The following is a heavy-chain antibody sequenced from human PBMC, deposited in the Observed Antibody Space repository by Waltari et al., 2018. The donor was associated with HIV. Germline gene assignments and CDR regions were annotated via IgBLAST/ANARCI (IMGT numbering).Heavy chain of an antibody. Sequence: EVQLVQSGPEVKKPGESLQISCRGSGYSFTTYWIGWVRQMPGKGLEWMGIIYPGDSDTRYSPSFQGQVTISADKSINTAYLQWSSLEASDTASYYCARTVGYSTGLLLDVWGQGTAVTVSS. CDR3: ARTVGYSTGLLLDV. D-gene: IGHD6-19*01. CDR2: IYPGDSDT. CDR1: GYSFTTYW. J-gene: IGHJ6*02. V-gene: IGHV5-51*03.